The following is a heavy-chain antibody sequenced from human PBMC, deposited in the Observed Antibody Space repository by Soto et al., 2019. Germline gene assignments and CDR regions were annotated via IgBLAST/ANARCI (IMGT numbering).Heavy chain of an antibody. D-gene: IGHD3-3*01. CDR1: GFTFSSYW. J-gene: IGHJ6*02. Sequence: GGSLRLSCAASGFTFSSYWMSWVRQAPGKGLEWVANIKQDGSEKYYVDSVKGRFTISRDNAKNSLYLQMNSLRAEDTAVYYCARENTIFGVVRMDVWGQGTTVTVSS. CDR3: ARENTIFGVVRMDV. CDR2: IKQDGSEK. V-gene: IGHV3-7*01.